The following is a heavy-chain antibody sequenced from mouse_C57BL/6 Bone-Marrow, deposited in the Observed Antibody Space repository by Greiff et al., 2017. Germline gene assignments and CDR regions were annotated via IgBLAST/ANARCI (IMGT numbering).Heavy chain of an antibody. Sequence: EVQLQQSGPELVKPGASVKIPCKASGYTFTDYNMDWVKQSPGKSLEWIGGINPNNGGTIYNQKFKGKATLTVDKSSSTAYMELRSLTSEDAAVDYCARSRGTAQAIFAYWGQGTLVTVSA. J-gene: IGHJ3*01. CDR1: GYTFTDYN. CDR3: ARSRGTAQAIFAY. D-gene: IGHD3-2*02. V-gene: IGHV1-18*01. CDR2: INPNNGGT.